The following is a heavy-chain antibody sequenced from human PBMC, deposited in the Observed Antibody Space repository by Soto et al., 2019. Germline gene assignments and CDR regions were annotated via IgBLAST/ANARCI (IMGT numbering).Heavy chain of an antibody. D-gene: IGHD2-15*01. V-gene: IGHV1-3*01. CDR1: GYSFTNYA. J-gene: IGHJ4*02. CDR2: INPGNGYT. Sequence: QVQLVQSGAEVKKPGASVKVSCKASGYSFTNYAMHWVRQAPGQRLEYMGWINPGNGYTTYSQKFQGRVTFTRDTSASTAYMELSSLRSDDTAVYYCARDLFVVVEAASRPDCWGQGTLVTVSS. CDR3: ARDLFVVVEAASRPDC.